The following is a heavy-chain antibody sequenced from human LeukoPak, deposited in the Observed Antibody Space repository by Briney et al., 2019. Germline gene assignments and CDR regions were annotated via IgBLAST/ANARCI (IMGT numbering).Heavy chain of an antibody. V-gene: IGHV1-8*01. CDR2: MNPNSGNT. CDR1: GYTFTSYD. CDR3: AREKPFYYYGSGSYYYYYMDV. D-gene: IGHD3-10*01. J-gene: IGHJ6*03. Sequence: ASVKVSCKASGYTFTSYDINWVRQATGQGLEWMGWMNPNSGNTGYVQKFQGRVTMTGNTSISTAYMELSSLRSEDTAVYYCAREKPFYYYGSGSYYYYYMDVWGKGTTVTISS.